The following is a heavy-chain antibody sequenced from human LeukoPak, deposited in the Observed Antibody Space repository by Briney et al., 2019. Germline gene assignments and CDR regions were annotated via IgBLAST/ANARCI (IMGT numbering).Heavy chain of an antibody. V-gene: IGHV3-48*01. CDR3: AKPNSGGSCYSCYYYMDV. Sequence: GGSLRLSCAASGFTFSSYSMNWVRQAPGKGLEWVSYISSSSSTIYYADSVKGRFTISRDNAKNSLYLQMNSLRAEDTAVYYCAKPNSGGSCYSCYYYMDVWGKGTTVTVSS. CDR2: ISSSSSTI. J-gene: IGHJ6*03. D-gene: IGHD2-15*01. CDR1: GFTFSSYS.